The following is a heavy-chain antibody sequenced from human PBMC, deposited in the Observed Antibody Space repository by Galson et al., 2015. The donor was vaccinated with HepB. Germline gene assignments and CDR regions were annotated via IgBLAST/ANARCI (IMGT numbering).Heavy chain of an antibody. V-gene: IGHV3-48*02. J-gene: IGHJ2*01. D-gene: IGHD3-10*01. CDR3: ARVYFGSGSSSAYWYFDL. Sequence: YLRLSCAASGFTFSSYTMHWVRQAPGKGLESVSYISSTGPTMYYADSAKGRFTISRDNAQNSVYLQMNSLLDEDTAVYYCARVYFGSGSSSAYWYFDLWGRGALVTVSS. CDR2: ISSTGPTM. CDR1: GFTFSSYT.